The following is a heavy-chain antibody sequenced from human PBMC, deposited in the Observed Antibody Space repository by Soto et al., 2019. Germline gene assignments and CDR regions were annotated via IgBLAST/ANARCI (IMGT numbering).Heavy chain of an antibody. Sequence: EVQVLESGGGLVQPGGSLRLSCAASGFTYSSYAMSWVRQAPGKGLEWVSSISDRGISTYYADSVKGRFTISRDNSKNTLYLQMNSLRADDTAIYSGAKLQTWIVTSAFDIWGHGTMVTVSS. CDR3: AKLQTWIVTSAFDI. CDR2: ISDRGIST. V-gene: IGHV3-23*01. CDR1: GFTYSSYA. D-gene: IGHD3-16*02. J-gene: IGHJ3*02.